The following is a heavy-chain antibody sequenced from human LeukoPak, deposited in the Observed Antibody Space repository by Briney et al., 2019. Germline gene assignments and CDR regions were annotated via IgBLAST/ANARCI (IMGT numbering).Heavy chain of an antibody. CDR1: GGSISSYY. Sequence: SETLSLTCTVSGGSISSYYWSWIRQPPGKGLEWIGYIYYSGSTNYNPSLKSRVTISVDTSKNQFSLKLSSVTAADTAVYYCARDSGYDLYGMDVWGQGTTVTVSS. CDR2: IYYSGST. V-gene: IGHV4-59*12. J-gene: IGHJ6*02. D-gene: IGHD5-12*01. CDR3: ARDSGYDLYGMDV.